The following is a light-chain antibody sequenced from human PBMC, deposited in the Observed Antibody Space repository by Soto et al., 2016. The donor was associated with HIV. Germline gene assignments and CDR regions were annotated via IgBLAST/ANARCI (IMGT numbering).Light chain of an antibody. CDR3: QQSSSIPPT. J-gene: IGKJ2*01. CDR1: QSVSRY. Sequence: DIQMTQSPSSLSASIGDRVTITCRASQSVSRYLNWYQQKPGTAPKLLIYDASRLQSGVPSRFRGSGSGTDFTLTISSLQPEDFTTYYCQQSSSIPPTFGQGTKLEIK. V-gene: IGKV1-39*01. CDR2: DAS.